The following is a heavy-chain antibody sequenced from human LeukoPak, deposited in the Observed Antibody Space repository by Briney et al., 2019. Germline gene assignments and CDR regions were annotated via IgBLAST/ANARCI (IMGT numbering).Heavy chain of an antibody. J-gene: IGHJ1*01. Sequence: GGSLRLSCAASGFTFSSYAMSWVRRAPGKGLEWVSAISGSGGSTYYADSVKGRFTISRDNSKNTLYLQMNSLRAEDTAVYYCAKWSGIVVVVAAEYFQHWGQGTLVTVSS. CDR1: GFTFSSYA. D-gene: IGHD2-15*01. CDR2: ISGSGGST. V-gene: IGHV3-23*01. CDR3: AKWSGIVVVVAAEYFQH.